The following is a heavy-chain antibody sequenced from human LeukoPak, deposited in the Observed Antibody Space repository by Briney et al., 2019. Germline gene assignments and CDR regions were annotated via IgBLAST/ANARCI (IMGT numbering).Heavy chain of an antibody. D-gene: IGHD4-17*01. CDR3: ARNGDYGES. CDR2: ISRSTSTI. Sequence: GGSLRLSCAASGFTFSSYSMNWVRQAPGKGLDWVSYISRSTSTIYYADSVKGRFTISRDNAKNSLYLQMNSLRAEDTAVYYCARNGDYGESWGQGTLVTVSS. CDR1: GFTFSSYS. V-gene: IGHV3-48*04. J-gene: IGHJ4*02.